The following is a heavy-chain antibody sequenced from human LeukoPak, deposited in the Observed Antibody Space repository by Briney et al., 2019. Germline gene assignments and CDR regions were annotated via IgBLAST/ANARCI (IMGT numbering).Heavy chain of an antibody. CDR2: ISYDGSNK. V-gene: IGHV3-30*04. CDR1: GVTFSSYA. J-gene: IGHJ4*02. Sequence: PGGSLRLSCAASGVTFSSYAMHWVRQAPGKGLEWVALISYDGSNKYYADSVKGRFTISRDNSKNTLYLQMNSLRAEDTAVYYCARAYGSGSYYDYWGQGTLVTVSS. D-gene: IGHD3-10*01. CDR3: ARAYGSGSYYDY.